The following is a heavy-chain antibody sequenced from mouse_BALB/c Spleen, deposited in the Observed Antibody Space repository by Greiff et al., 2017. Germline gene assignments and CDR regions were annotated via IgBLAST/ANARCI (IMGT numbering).Heavy chain of an antibody. CDR3: ARSEFDGYPRFAY. CDR1: GFTFSSFG. V-gene: IGHV5-17*02. D-gene: IGHD2-3*01. J-gene: IGHJ3*01. Sequence: EVMLVESGGGLVQPGGSRKLSCAASGFTFSSFGMHWVRQAPEKGLEWVAYISSGSSTIYYADTVKGRFTISRDNPKNTLFLQMTSLRSEDTAMYYCARSEFDGYPRFAYWGQGTLVTVSA. CDR2: ISSGSSTI.